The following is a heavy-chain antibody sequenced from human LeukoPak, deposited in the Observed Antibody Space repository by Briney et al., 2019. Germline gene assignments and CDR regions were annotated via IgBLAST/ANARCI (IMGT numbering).Heavy chain of an antibody. CDR1: GFTVSSNY. V-gene: IGHV3-53*01. CDR3: ARYSGSYSALDY. D-gene: IGHD1-26*01. CDR2: IYSGGST. Sequence: GGSLRLSCAASGFTVSSNYMSWVRQAPGKGLEWVSVIYSGGSTYYADSVKGRFTISRDNSKNTLYLQMNSLRAGDTAVYYCARYSGSYSALDYWGQGTLVTVSS. J-gene: IGHJ4*02.